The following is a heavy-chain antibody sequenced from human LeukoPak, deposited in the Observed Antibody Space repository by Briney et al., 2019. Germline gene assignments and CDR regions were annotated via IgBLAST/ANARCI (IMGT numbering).Heavy chain of an antibody. CDR3: ARGQQLWPIHYFDY. V-gene: IGHV4-61*02. J-gene: IGHJ4*02. Sequence: SETLSLTCTVSGGSISSGSYYWSWIRQPAGKGLEWIGRIYTSGSTNYNPSLKSRVTISVDTSKNQFSLKLSSVTAADTAVYYCARGQQLWPIHYFDYWGQGTPVTVSS. D-gene: IGHD5-18*01. CDR2: IYTSGST. CDR1: GGSISSGSYY.